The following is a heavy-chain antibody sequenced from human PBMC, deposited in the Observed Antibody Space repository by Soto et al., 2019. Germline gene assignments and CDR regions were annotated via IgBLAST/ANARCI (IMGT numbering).Heavy chain of an antibody. J-gene: IGHJ6*02. Sequence: RRLSCAASGFTFSAYAMPWARQAPGQGLEWVSLISGVGDGTYYTASVKGRFFISRDNTKNTLILQMTGLRGEDTAVYFCAKIGLCWRGYMDAWCQGTTVTVAS. V-gene: IGHV3-23*01. CDR3: AKIGLCWRGYMDA. CDR1: GFTFSAYA. D-gene: IGHD3-3*01. CDR2: ISGVGDGT.